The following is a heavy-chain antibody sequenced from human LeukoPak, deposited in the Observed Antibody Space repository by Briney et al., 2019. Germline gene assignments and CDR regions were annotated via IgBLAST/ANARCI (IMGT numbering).Heavy chain of an antibody. V-gene: IGHV3-30*04. Sequence: GGSRRLSCAACGFTFSDYPMYWVRQAPGEGLEWEAVISYDASNDFYRDSVRGRFTISRDNAKNTVYLQMHSLKTEDTAVYYCARSPGFPFGQMDVWGKGTMVIVSS. J-gene: IGHJ6*04. CDR1: GFTFSDYP. CDR3: ARSPGFPFGQMDV. D-gene: IGHD1-14*01. CDR2: ISYDASND.